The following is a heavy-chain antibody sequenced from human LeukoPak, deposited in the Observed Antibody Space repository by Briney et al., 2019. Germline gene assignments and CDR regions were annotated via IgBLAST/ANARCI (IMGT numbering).Heavy chain of an antibody. V-gene: IGHV3-33*01. D-gene: IGHD3-22*01. CDR3: ARDQDYFDSSGYHEY. J-gene: IGHJ4*02. CDR1: GFTFSTYG. Sequence: GGSLRLSCAASGFTFSTYGTYWVRQAPGKGLEWVAVIWYDGSNNYYADSVRGRFTISRDNSKNTLYLQMSSLRAEDTAVYYCARDQDYFDSSGYHEYWGQGTLVTVSS. CDR2: IWYDGSNN.